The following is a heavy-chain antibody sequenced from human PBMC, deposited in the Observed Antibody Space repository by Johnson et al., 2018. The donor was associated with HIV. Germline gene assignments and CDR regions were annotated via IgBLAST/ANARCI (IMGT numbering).Heavy chain of an antibody. J-gene: IGHJ3*02. CDR1: GFTFSSYA. D-gene: IGHD6-19*01. Sequence: QMQLVESGGGVVQPGRSLRLSCAASGFTFSSYAMHWVRQAPGKGLEWVAVISYDGSNKYYADSVKGRFTISRDNSKNTLYLQMNSLRAEDTAVYYCARDWGLYSSGWYVDAFDIWDQGTVVTVSS. V-gene: IGHV3-30-3*01. CDR3: ARDWGLYSSGWYVDAFDI. CDR2: ISYDGSNK.